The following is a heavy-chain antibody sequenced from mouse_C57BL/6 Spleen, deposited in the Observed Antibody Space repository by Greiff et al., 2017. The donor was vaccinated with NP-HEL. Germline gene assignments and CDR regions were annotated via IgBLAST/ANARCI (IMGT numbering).Heavy chain of an antibody. CDR1: GYTFTDYY. V-gene: IGHV1-19*01. Sequence: EVQLQQSGPVLVKPGASVKMSCKASGYTFTDYYMNWVKQSHGKSLEWIGVINPYNGGTSYNQKFKGKATLTVDKSSSTAYMELNSLTSEDSAVYYCARSSYYGSSPYWYFDVWGTGTTVTVSS. CDR3: ARSSYYGSSPYWYFDV. CDR2: INPYNGGT. J-gene: IGHJ1*03. D-gene: IGHD1-1*01.